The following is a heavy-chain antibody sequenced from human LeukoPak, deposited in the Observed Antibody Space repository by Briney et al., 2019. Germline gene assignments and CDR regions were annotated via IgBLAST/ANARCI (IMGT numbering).Heavy chain of an antibody. CDR1: GGSFSGYY. D-gene: IGHD3-9*01. Sequence: SETLSLTCTVSGGSFSGYYWSWIRQPPGKGLEWIGEINASGSTNYNPSLKSRVTISVDTSKNQSSLKLSSVTAADTAVYYCARALGADILTATGAFDISGQGTMVTVSS. CDR3: ARALGADILTATGAFDI. CDR2: INASGST. J-gene: IGHJ3*02. V-gene: IGHV4-34*01.